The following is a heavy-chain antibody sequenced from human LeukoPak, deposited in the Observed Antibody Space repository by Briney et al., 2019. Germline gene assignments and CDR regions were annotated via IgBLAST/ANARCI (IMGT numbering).Heavy chain of an antibody. V-gene: IGHV1-18*01. CDR1: GYTFTSYG. J-gene: IGHJ4*02. CDR2: ISAYNGNT. D-gene: IGHD6-6*01. Sequence: ASVKVSCKASGYTFTSYGISWVRQAPGQGLEWMGWISAYNGNTNYAQKLQGRVTMTTDTSTSTAYMELRSLRSDDTAVYYCAGFIMGEQLVPYHFDYWGQGTLVTVSS. CDR3: AGFIMGEQLVPYHFDY.